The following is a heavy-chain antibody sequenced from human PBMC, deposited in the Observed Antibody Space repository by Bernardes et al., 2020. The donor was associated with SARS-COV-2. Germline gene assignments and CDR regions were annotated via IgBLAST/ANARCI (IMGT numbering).Heavy chain of an antibody. V-gene: IGHV3-64D*06. CDR1: GFTFSSYA. D-gene: IGHD3-22*01. CDR3: VKGEVQYYYDSSGYLGV. Sequence: GGSLRLSRSASGFTFSSYAMHWVRQAPGKGLEYVSAISSNGGSTYYADSVKGRFTISRDNSKNTLYLQMSSLRAEDTAVYYCVKGEVQYYYDSSGYLGVWGQGTTVTVSS. CDR2: ISSNGGST. J-gene: IGHJ6*02.